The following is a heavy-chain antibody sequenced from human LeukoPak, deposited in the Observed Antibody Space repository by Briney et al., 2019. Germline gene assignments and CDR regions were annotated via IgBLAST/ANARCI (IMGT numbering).Heavy chain of an antibody. J-gene: IGHJ4*02. D-gene: IGHD2-2*01. CDR2: ISYDGSNK. V-gene: IGHV3-30*04. CDR3: AKDFGYCSSTSCYYFDY. Sequence: PGGSLRLSCAASGFTFSSYAMHWVRQAPGKGLEWVAVISYDGSNKYYADSVKGRFTSSRDNSKHTLYLQMNSLRAEDTAVYYCAKDFGYCSSTSCYYFDYWGQGTLVTVSS. CDR1: GFTFSSYA.